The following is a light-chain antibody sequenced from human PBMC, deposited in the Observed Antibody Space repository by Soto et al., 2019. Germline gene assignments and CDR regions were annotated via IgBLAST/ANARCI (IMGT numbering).Light chain of an antibody. V-gene: IGKV3D-20*02. J-gene: IGKJ5*01. CDR1: QSVSSSY. Sequence: LTQSAGTLSLYPGERATLSCRASQSVSSSYLAWYQQKPGQAPRLLIYDASSRATGIPARFSGSGSGTDFTLTISSLEPEDFAVYYCQHRSIWPVSFGQGTRLEI. CDR2: DAS. CDR3: QHRSIWPVS.